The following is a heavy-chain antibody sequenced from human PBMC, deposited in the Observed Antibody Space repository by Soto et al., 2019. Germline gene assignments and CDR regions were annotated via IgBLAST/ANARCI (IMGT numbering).Heavy chain of an antibody. J-gene: IGHJ6*02. CDR3: ARQAILTSVSANVGYYYGLDI. CDR2: IGGSGGGT. Sequence: EEQLLESGGGSVQPGGSLRLSCAASGFIFSTYDMSWVRQAPGKGLEWFSVIGGSGGGTYYADSVKGRFTISRDNSKNTLYLQMNSLRAEDTAVYFCARQAILTSVSANVGYYYGLDIWGQGTTVTVSS. CDR1: GFIFSTYD. D-gene: IGHD4-4*01. V-gene: IGHV3-23*01.